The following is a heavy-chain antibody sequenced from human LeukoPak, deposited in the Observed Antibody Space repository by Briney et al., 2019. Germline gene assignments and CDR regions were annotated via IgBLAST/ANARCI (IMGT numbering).Heavy chain of an antibody. CDR3: AREWASSSWFTYYYYGMDV. Sequence: PGASVKVSCKASGYTFTSYDINWVRQATGQGLEWMGWMNPNSGNTGYAQKFQGRVTMTRNTSISTAYMELSSLRSEDTAVYYCAREWASSSWFTYYYYGMDVWGQGTTVTVSS. D-gene: IGHD6-13*01. CDR1: GYTFTSYD. J-gene: IGHJ6*02. V-gene: IGHV1-8*01. CDR2: MNPNSGNT.